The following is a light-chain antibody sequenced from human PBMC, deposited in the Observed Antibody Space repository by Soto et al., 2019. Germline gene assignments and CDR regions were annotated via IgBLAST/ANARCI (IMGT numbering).Light chain of an antibody. CDR1: SSDVGTYKP. J-gene: IGLJ3*02. CDR3: CSFAGSSTW. V-gene: IGLV2-23*01. CDR2: DDS. Sequence: QSVLTQPASVSGSPGQLITISCTGTSSDVGTYKPVSWYQQHPGKAPKVIIYDDSKRPSGVSNRFSGSKSGNTASLTISGLQAEDEADYYCCSFAGSSTWFGGGTKVTVL.